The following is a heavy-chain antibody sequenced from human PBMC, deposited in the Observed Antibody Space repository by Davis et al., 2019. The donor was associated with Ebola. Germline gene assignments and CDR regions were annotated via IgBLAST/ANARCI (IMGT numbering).Heavy chain of an antibody. CDR1: GFTFGSYV. Sequence: PGGSLRLSCAASGFTFGSYVMSWVRQAPGKGLEWVSAISGSGSRTYYADSVKGRFTISRDNSKNTLYLQMNSLRAEDTAVYYCANSRSTWADYFDYWGQGTLVTVSS. J-gene: IGHJ4*02. D-gene: IGHD7-27*01. CDR2: ISGSGSRT. V-gene: IGHV3-23*01. CDR3: ANSRSTWADYFDY.